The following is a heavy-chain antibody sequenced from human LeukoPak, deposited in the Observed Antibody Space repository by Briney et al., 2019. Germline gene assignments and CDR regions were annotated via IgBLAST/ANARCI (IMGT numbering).Heavy chain of an antibody. CDR3: ARDLAIYYGSGSYYLRHWFDP. J-gene: IGHJ5*02. CDR2: ISAYNGNT. V-gene: IGHV1-18*01. CDR1: GYTFTSYG. Sequence: ASVSVSCKASGYTFTSYGISWVRQAPGQGLEWMGWISAYNGNTNYAQKLQGRVTMTTDTSTSTAYMELRSLRSDDTAVYYCARDLAIYYGSGSYYLRHWFDPWGQGTLVTVSS. D-gene: IGHD3-10*01.